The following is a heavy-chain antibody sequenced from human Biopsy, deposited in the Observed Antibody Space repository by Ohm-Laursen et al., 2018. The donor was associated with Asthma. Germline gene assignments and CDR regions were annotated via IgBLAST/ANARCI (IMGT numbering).Heavy chain of an antibody. D-gene: IGHD3-3*01. CDR3: ARTFHFWSPYHAEHYQL. CDR1: GFTFGDYW. Sequence: SLRLSCAASGFTFGDYWMSWVRQVPGQGLEWVANIKHDGNEKNHVDSLKGRFTISRDNAKNLLFLQMNSLRAEDTAVYYCARTFHFWSPYHAEHYQLWGQGTLVTVSS. V-gene: IGHV3-7*01. J-gene: IGHJ1*01. CDR2: IKHDGNEK.